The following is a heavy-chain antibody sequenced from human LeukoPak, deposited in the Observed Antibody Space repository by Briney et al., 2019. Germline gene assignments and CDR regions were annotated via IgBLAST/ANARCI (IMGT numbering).Heavy chain of an antibody. Sequence: ASVKVSCKASGYTFTTYDISWVRQAPGQGLEWMGWISAYNGNTNYAQKLQGRVTMTTDTSTSTAYMELRSLRSDDTAVYYCATYVYGSYWYYFDYWGQGTLVTVSS. CDR3: ATYVYGSYWYYFDY. D-gene: IGHD1-26*01. J-gene: IGHJ4*02. CDR1: GYTFTTYD. CDR2: ISAYNGNT. V-gene: IGHV1-18*01.